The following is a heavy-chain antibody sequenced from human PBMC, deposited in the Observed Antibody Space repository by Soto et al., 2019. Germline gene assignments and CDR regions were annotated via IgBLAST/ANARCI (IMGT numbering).Heavy chain of an antibody. CDR3: ARVGGGYSGYDNTNWFDP. V-gene: IGHV4-39*07. D-gene: IGHD5-12*01. CDR1: GGSISSSSYY. Sequence: SETLSLTCTVSGGSISSSSYYWGWIRQPPGKGLEWIGSIYYSGSTNYNPSLKSRVTISVDTSKNQFSLKLSSVTAADTAVYYCARVGGGYSGYDNTNWFDPWGQGTLVTVSS. J-gene: IGHJ5*02. CDR2: IYYSGST.